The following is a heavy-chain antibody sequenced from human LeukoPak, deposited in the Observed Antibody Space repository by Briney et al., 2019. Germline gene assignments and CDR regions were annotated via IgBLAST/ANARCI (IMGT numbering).Heavy chain of an antibody. CDR3: ARYRGGYGYYFDY. Sequence: SETLSLTCNVSGGSISSGGYYWTWIRQPPGKGLEWIGSIYHSGSTYYNPSLKSRVTISVDTSKNQFSLKLSSVTAADTAVYYCARYRGGYGYYFDYWGQGTLVTVSS. CDR1: GGSISSGGYY. J-gene: IGHJ4*02. V-gene: IGHV4-39*07. D-gene: IGHD5-12*01. CDR2: IYHSGST.